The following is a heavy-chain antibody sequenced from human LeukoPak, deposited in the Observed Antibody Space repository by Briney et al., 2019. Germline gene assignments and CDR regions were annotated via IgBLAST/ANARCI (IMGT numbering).Heavy chain of an antibody. CDR1: GYTFTGYY. CDR3: ARDWDYDSSPPVAFDY. Sequence: GASVKVSCKASGYTFTGYYMHWVRQAPGQGLEWMGWINPNSGGTNYAQKFQGRVTMTRDTSISTAYMELSRLRSDDTAVYYCARDWDYDSSPPVAFDYWGQGTLVTVSS. V-gene: IGHV1-2*02. D-gene: IGHD3-22*01. CDR2: INPNSGGT. J-gene: IGHJ4*02.